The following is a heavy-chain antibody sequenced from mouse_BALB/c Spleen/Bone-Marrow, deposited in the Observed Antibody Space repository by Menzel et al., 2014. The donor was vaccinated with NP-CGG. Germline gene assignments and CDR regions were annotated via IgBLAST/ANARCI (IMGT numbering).Heavy chain of an antibody. CDR2: INPSNGGT. V-gene: IGHV1S81*02. Sequence: VQLVESGAELVKPGASVKLSCKASGYSFTNYYMYWVKRRPGQGLEWIGEINPSNGGTNFNEKFKNRATLTVDKSSSTAYMQLSSLTSEDSAVYYCTRSNYGYWYFDVWGAGNHGHRLL. J-gene: IGHJ1*01. CDR3: TRSNYGYWYFDV. CDR1: GYSFTNYY. D-gene: IGHD1-1*01.